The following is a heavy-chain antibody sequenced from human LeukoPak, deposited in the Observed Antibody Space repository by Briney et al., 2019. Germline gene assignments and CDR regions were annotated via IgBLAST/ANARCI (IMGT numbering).Heavy chain of an antibody. CDR2: ISGSGGST. CDR3: AKSLLGDCSSTSCAGDY. J-gene: IGHJ4*02. Sequence: GGSLGLSCAASGFTFSSYAMSWVRQAPGKGLEWVSAISGSGGSTYYADSVEGRFTISRDNSKNTLYLQMNSLRAEDTAVYYCAKSLLGDCSSTSCAGDYWGQGTLVTVSS. D-gene: IGHD2-2*01. CDR1: GFTFSSYA. V-gene: IGHV3-23*01.